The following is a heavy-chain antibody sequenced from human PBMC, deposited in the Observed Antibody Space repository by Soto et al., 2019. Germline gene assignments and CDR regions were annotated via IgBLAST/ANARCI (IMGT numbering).Heavy chain of an antibody. CDR3: ARGGAVVVPGAVDRHNWFDP. V-gene: IGHV1-69*02. Sequence: QVQLVQSGAEVKKPGSSVKVSCEASGGTFSSYSFSWVRQAPGQGLEWMGRVIPILGMANYAQKFQGGVRIAGDRSTSSVYGERSRLRAEDTAVYYCARGGAVVVPGAVDRHNWFDPWGQGTLVTVSA. CDR2: VIPILGMA. D-gene: IGHD2-2*01. CDR1: GGTFSSYS. J-gene: IGHJ5*02.